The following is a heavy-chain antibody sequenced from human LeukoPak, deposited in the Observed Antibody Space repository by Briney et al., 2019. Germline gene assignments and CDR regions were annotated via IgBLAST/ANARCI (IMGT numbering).Heavy chain of an antibody. CDR3: ARDRDFDWLSNLDAFDI. CDR1: RLSFSSDK. V-gene: IGHV3-21*01. CDR2: ISSSSSYI. Sequence: GGSLRLSCVGTRLSFSSDKMKWVREAPGKRLEWVSSISSSSSYIYYADSVKGRFTISRDNAKNSLYLQMNSLRAEDTAVYYCARDRDFDWLSNLDAFDIWGQGTMVTVSS. D-gene: IGHD3-9*01. J-gene: IGHJ3*02.